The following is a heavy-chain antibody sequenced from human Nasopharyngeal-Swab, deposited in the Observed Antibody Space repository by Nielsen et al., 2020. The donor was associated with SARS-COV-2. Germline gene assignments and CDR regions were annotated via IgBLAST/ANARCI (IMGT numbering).Heavy chain of an antibody. V-gene: IGHV3-33*06. J-gene: IGHJ6*02. CDR1: GFTFSSYG. CDR2: IWYDGSNK. CDR3: AKDTYDSSGYFRIYYYYGMDV. D-gene: IGHD3-22*01. Sequence: GGSLRLSCAASGFTFSSYGMHWVRQAPGKGLEWVAVIWYDGSNKYYADSVKGRFTISRDNSKNTLYLQMNSLRAEDTAVYYCAKDTYDSSGYFRIYYYYGMDVWGQGTTVTVSS.